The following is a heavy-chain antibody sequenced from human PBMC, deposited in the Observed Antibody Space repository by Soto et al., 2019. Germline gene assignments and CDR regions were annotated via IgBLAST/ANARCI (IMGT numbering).Heavy chain of an antibody. V-gene: IGHV1-69*12. CDR1: GGTFSSYA. J-gene: IGHJ4*02. CDR2: IIPIFGTA. D-gene: IGHD2-15*01. Sequence: QVQLVQSGAAVKKPGSSVKVSCKASGGTFSSYAISWVRQAPGQGLEWMGGIIPIFGTANYAQKFQGRVTITADESTSTAYMELRSLRSEDTAVYYCARSYRHVVVVAASSLGYWGQGTLVTVSS. CDR3: ARSYRHVVVVAASSLGY.